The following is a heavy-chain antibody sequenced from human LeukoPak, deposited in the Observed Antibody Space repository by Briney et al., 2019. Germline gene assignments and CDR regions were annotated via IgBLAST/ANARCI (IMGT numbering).Heavy chain of an antibody. V-gene: IGHV4-39*01. D-gene: IGHD3-22*01. CDR1: GGSISSSSYY. CDR3: ARYYYDSSGYPYFDY. J-gene: IGHJ4*02. Sequence: SETLSLTCTVSGGSISSSSYYWGWIRQPPGTGLEWIGSIYYSGSTYYNPSLKSRVTISVDTSKNQFSLKLSSVTAADTAVYYCARYYYDSSGYPYFDYWGQGTLVTVSS. CDR2: IYYSGST.